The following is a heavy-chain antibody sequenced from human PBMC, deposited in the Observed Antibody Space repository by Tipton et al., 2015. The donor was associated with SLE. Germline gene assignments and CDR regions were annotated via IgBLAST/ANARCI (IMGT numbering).Heavy chain of an antibody. CDR2: INHSGST. V-gene: IGHV4-34*01. D-gene: IGHD6-13*01. CDR3: ARPLSSSWVTFDY. Sequence: TLSLTCAVYGGSFSGYYWSWIRQLPGKGLEWIGEINHSGSTNYNPSLKSRVTISVDTSKNQFSLKLSSVTAADTAVYYCARPLSSSWVTFDYWGQGTLVTVSS. CDR1: GGSFSGYY. J-gene: IGHJ4*02.